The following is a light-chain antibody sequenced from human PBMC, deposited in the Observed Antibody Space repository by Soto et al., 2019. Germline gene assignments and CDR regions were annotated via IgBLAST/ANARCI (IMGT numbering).Light chain of an antibody. CDR1: QSVSNK. Sequence: EIVMTQSPATLSASPGERATISCRASQSVSNKLAWYQQKSGQPPRLLIFDASSRPTGFPARYSGSGYGTEFTLTISSLQSEDFAVYYCQQDNNLPLTFGGGTKVEIK. V-gene: IGKV3D-15*01. CDR2: DAS. J-gene: IGKJ4*01. CDR3: QQDNNLPLT.